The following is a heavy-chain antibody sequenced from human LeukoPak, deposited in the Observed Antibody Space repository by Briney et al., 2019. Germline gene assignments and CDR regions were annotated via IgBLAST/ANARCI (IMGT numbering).Heavy chain of an antibody. V-gene: IGHV3-23*01. D-gene: IGHD3-9*01. CDR3: AKGNYGILTGYLYYFDY. CDR1: GFTFSSYG. Sequence: PGGSLRLSCAASGFTFSSYGMSWVRPAPRKGLEWVSAISGSGTSTYYADSVKGRFTISRDNSKNTLYLQMNRLRAEDTAVYYCAKGNYGILTGYLYYFDYWGQGTLVTVSS. J-gene: IGHJ4*02. CDR2: ISGSGTST.